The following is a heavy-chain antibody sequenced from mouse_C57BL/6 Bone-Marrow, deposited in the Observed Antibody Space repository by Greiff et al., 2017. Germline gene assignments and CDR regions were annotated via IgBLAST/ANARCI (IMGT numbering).Heavy chain of an antibody. Sequence: QSGAELVRPGASVKMSCKASGYTFTSYNMYWVKQTPRQGLEWIGAIYPGNGDTSYNQKFKGKATLTVDKSSSTAYMQLSSLTSEDSAVYFCARDSPRYFDVWGTGTTVTVSS. D-gene: IGHD2-12*01. V-gene: IGHV1-12*01. CDR1: GYTFTSYN. CDR3: ARDSPRYFDV. J-gene: IGHJ1*03. CDR2: IYPGNGDT.